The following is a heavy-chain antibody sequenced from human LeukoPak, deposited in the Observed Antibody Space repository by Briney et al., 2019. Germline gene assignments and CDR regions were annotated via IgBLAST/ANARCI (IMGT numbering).Heavy chain of an antibody. D-gene: IGHD3-3*01. CDR2: ISYDGSNR. V-gene: IGHV3-30*18. Sequence: PGGSLRLSCAASGFTFSSYGMHWVRQAPGKGLEWVAVISYDGSNRYYADSVKGRSTISRDNSKNTLYLQMNSLRAEDTAVYYCAKELRFLEWLLFNWGQGTLVTVSS. CDR3: AKELRFLEWLLFN. J-gene: IGHJ4*02. CDR1: GFTFSSYG.